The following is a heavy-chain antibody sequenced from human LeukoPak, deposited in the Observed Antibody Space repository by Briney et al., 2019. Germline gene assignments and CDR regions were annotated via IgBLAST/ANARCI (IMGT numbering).Heavy chain of an antibody. CDR1: GFTFSNYA. CDR3: AKDDCSGGSCYSGHDH. Sequence: GGSLRLSCAASGFTFSNYAMSWVRQAPGKGLEWVPAISSSGGSAYYADSVKGRFTISRDNSKNTLYLQMNSLRAEDTAVYYCAKDDCSGGSCYSGHDHWGQGTLVTVSS. V-gene: IGHV3-23*01. J-gene: IGHJ4*02. CDR2: ISSSGGSA. D-gene: IGHD2-15*01.